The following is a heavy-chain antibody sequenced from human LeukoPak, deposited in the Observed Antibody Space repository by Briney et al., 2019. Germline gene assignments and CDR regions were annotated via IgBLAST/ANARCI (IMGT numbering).Heavy chain of an antibody. CDR1: GYTFTDYY. D-gene: IGHD1/OR15-1a*01. V-gene: IGHV1-2*02. Sequence: ASVKGSCKSSGYTFTDYYMHRVRQAPGQGLDWVGWINPTSGATNYAQKFQGRVTMTRDTSKNTSYMELSRLRSDDTAVYNCAREFRTTTWSFDAFDLWGQGTMLTVSS. CDR2: INPTSGAT. J-gene: IGHJ3*01. CDR3: AREFRTTTWSFDAFDL.